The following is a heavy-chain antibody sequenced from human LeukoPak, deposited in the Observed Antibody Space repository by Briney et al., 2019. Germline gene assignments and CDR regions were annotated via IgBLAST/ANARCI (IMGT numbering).Heavy chain of an antibody. D-gene: IGHD2-2*01. J-gene: IGHJ5*02. V-gene: IGHV4-39*01. CDR1: GGSMSSGTYY. CDR2: IRYLGST. CDR3: ARQVFYQNWFDP. Sequence: SETLSLTCTVSGGSMSSGTYYWGWIRQPPGKGLEWIASIRYLGSTFYNPSLQSRVTISVDTPKNQFSLKLSSVTAADTAVYYCARQVFYQNWFDPWGQGTLVTVSS.